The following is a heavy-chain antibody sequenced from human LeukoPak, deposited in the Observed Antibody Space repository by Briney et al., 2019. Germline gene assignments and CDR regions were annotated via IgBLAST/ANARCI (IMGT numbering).Heavy chain of an antibody. CDR2: IYYSGST. CDR1: GGSISSYY. V-gene: IGHV4-59*01. J-gene: IGHJ4*02. Sequence: SETLSLTCTVSGGSISSYYWSWIRQPPGKGLEWIGYIYYSGSTNYNPSLKSRVTISVDTSKNQFSLKLSSVTAAGTAVYYCARDRWLVRYWGQGTLVTVSS. CDR3: ARDRWLVRY. D-gene: IGHD6-19*01.